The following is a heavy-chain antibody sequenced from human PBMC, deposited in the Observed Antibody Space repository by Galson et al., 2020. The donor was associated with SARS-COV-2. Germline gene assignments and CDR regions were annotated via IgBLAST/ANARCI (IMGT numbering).Heavy chain of an antibody. CDR2: ISGTGDYI. Sequence: TGGSLRLSCAASGFTFSNYGMNRVRQAPGKGLEWVSSISGTGDYIYYADSLKGRFTISRDNARNSLSLQINSLRAEDAAVYYRARGFDSGGFSFPEYWGEGALVTVSA. D-gene: IGHD3-22*01. CDR3: ARGFDSGGFSFPEY. V-gene: IGHV3-21*01. CDR1: GFTFSNYG. J-gene: IGHJ4*02.